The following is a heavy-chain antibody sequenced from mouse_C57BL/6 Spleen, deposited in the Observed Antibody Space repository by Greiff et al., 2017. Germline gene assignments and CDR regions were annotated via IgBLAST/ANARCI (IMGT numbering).Heavy chain of an antibody. CDR3: ARSHYGNYLFDY. Sequence: VQLQQSGPELVKPGASVKISCKASGYAFSSSWMNWVKQRPGKGLEWIGRIYPGDGDTNYNGKFKGKATLTADKSSSTAYMQLSSLTSEDSAVYFCARSHYGNYLFDYWGQGTTLTVSS. CDR1: GYAFSSSW. CDR2: IYPGDGDT. J-gene: IGHJ2*01. V-gene: IGHV1-82*01. D-gene: IGHD2-1*01.